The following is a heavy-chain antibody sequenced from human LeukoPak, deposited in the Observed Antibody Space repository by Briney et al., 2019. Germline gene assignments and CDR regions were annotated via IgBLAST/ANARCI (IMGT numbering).Heavy chain of an antibody. CDR3: VKDLIVEGR. Sequence: GGSLRLFCAASGFSFNIFAMSWVRQAPGKGLEWVSTISNSGGSTYYAGSVKGRFTISRDNAKNTLYLQMNSLRADDTAVYYCVKDLIVEGRWGQGTLVTVSS. CDR2: ISNSGGST. V-gene: IGHV3-23*01. CDR1: GFSFNIFA. D-gene: IGHD3-22*01. J-gene: IGHJ4*02.